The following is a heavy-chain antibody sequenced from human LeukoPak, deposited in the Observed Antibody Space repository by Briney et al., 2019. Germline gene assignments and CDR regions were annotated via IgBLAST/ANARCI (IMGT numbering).Heavy chain of an antibody. J-gene: IGHJ5*02. CDR1: GFIFRNDW. CDR2: LYSEGGRT. V-gene: IGHV3-74*01. Sequence: GGSLRLSCVGSGFIFRNDWMHWVRQAPGKGLVWVSRLYSEGGRTYYADSVKGRFTISRDNAKNTLYLQMNSLTVEDTAVYYCARDPRNVGLAPWGQGTLVTVSS. D-gene: IGHD2-15*01. CDR3: ARDPRNVGLAP.